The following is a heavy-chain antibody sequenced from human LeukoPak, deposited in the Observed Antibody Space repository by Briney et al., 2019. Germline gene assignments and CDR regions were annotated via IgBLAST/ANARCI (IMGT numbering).Heavy chain of an antibody. V-gene: IGHV4-59*01. D-gene: IGHD3-3*01. CDR2: IYYSGST. J-gene: IGHJ5*02. CDR1: GGSISSYH. CDR3: ARGSGGQNYDFWSGLLNWFDP. Sequence: SETLSLTCTVSGGSISSYHWSWIRQPPGKGLEWIGYIYYSGSTNYNPSLKSRVTISVDTSKNQFSLKLSSVTAADTAVYYCARGSGGQNYDFWSGLLNWFDPWGQGTLVTVSS.